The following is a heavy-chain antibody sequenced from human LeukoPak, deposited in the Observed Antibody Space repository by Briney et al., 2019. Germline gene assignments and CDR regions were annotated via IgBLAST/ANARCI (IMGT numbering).Heavy chain of an antibody. CDR1: GFTFSSYE. D-gene: IGHD4-23*01. Sequence: PGGSLRLSCAASGFTFSSYEMNWVRQAPGKGLEWLSYISSSGTTIKYADSVKGRFTISRDNAKNSLYLQVNSLRAEDTAVYYCARGGVATAWGAFDVWGQGTMVTVSS. CDR2: ISSSGTTI. J-gene: IGHJ3*01. CDR3: ARGGVATAWGAFDV. V-gene: IGHV3-48*03.